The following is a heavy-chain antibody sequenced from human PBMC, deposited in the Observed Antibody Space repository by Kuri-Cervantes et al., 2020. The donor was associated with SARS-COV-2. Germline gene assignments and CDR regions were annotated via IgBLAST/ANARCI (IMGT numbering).Heavy chain of an antibody. CDR1: GYTFTGYY. J-gene: IGHJ4*02. D-gene: IGHD6-19*01. Sequence: ASVKVSCKASGYTFTGYYMHWVRQAPGQGLEWMGWINPNSGGTNYAQKFQGWVTMTRDTSISTAYMELRSLRSDDTAVYYCARDSLAVAGTLVDWGQGTLVTVSS. CDR3: ARDSLAVAGTLVD. V-gene: IGHV1-2*04. CDR2: INPNSGGT.